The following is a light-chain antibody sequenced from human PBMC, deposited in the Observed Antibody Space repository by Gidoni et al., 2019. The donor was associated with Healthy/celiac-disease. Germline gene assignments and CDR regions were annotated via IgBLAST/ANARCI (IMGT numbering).Light chain of an antibody. CDR1: QDINDY. J-gene: IGKJ5*01. V-gene: IGKV1-33*01. CDR2: DAS. Sequence: DIQMTQSPSSLSASVGDRVTITCQASQDINDYLNWYQQKPGKAPRLLIYDASNLETGVPSRVSGSGSGTHFTFTITSLQPEDIATYYCQQYDNLPPLITFGQWTRLEIK. CDR3: QQYDNLPPLIT.